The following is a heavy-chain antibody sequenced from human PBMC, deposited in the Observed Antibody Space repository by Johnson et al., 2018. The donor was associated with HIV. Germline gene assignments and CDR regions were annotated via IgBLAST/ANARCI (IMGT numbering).Heavy chain of an antibody. J-gene: IGHJ3*02. D-gene: IGHD2-8*02. Sequence: VQLVESGGGVVQPGGSLRLSCAASGFTVNNNHMSWVRQAPGKGLEWVSVIYRGGSTYYADSVKGRFTISRDNSKNTMYLQMNRLRTEDTAVYYCARDVAYDWAFDIWGQGTMVTVSS. CDR2: IYRGGST. V-gene: IGHV3-66*02. CDR3: ARDVAYDWAFDI. CDR1: GFTVNNNH.